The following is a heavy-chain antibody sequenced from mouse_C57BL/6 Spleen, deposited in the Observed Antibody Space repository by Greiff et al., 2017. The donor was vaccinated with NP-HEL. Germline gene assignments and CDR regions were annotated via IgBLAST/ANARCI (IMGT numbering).Heavy chain of an antibody. D-gene: IGHD1-1*01. Sequence: EVKLQQSGAELVRPGASVKLSCTASGFNIKDDYMHWVKQRPEQGLEWIGWIDPENGDTEYASKFQGKATITADTSSNTAYLQLSSLTSEDTAVYYCTLGSTWFAYWGQGTLVTVSA. CDR1: GFNIKDDY. CDR3: TLGSTWFAY. CDR2: IDPENGDT. J-gene: IGHJ3*01. V-gene: IGHV14-4*01.